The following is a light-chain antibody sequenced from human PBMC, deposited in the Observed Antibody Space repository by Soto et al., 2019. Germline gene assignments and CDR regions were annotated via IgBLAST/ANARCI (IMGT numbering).Light chain of an antibody. Sequence: ALTQPASVSGSPGQSITVSCTGTSSDIGGYNYVSWYQHHPGKAPQLIIYEVNLRPSGVSDRFSASKSGDTASLTISGLQAGDEADYYCCSYSTSNTHNYVFGTGTKVTVL. V-gene: IGLV2-14*01. CDR3: CSYSTSNTHNYV. CDR2: EVN. J-gene: IGLJ1*01. CDR1: SSDIGGYNY.